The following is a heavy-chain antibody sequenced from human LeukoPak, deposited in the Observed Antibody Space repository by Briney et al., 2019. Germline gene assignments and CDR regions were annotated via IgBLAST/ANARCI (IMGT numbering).Heavy chain of an antibody. CDR2: ISTNGGST. J-gene: IGHJ4*02. D-gene: IGHD4-17*01. Sequence: GGSLRLSCAASGFTFSNYIMTWVRQAPGKGLEWVSTISTNGGSTYYADSVKGRFTISRDNLKNTLYLQMNSLRAEDTAIYYCAKTTGDFGLTIDYWGRGTLVTVSS. V-gene: IGHV3-23*01. CDR1: GFTFSNYI. CDR3: AKTTGDFGLTIDY.